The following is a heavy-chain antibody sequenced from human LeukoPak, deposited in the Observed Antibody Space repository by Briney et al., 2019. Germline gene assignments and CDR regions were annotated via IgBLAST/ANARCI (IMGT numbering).Heavy chain of an antibody. Sequence: SETLSLTCTVSGGSISSYYWSWIRQPPGKGLEGIGYIYYSGSTNYNPSLKSRVTISVDTSKNQFSLKLSSVTAADTAVYYCARGEYSSGWYYFDYWGQGTLVTVSS. D-gene: IGHD6-19*01. V-gene: IGHV4-59*01. J-gene: IGHJ4*02. CDR1: GGSISSYY. CDR3: ARGEYSSGWYYFDY. CDR2: IYYSGST.